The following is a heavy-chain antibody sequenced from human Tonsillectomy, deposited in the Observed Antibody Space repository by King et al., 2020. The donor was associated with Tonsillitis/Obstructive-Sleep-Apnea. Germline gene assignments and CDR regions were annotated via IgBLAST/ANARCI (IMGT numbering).Heavy chain of an antibody. J-gene: IGHJ6*03. CDR1: GGSISSRRYY. V-gene: IGHV4-39*01. CDR3: ARNAPDMDKYYYYMDV. Sequence: LQLQESGPGLLKPSETLSLSCTVSGGSISSRRYYWGWIRPPPGKGLEWIGTIYYNGDTYYNPSLKSRVTVSIDTSENQFSLKLTSVTAADTAVYYCARNAPDMDKYYYYMDVWGKGTTVTVSS. CDR2: IYYNGDT. D-gene: IGHD3-9*01.